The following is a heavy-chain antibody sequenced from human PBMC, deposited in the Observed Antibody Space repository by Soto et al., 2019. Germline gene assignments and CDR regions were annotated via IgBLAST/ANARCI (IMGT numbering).Heavy chain of an antibody. CDR2: ISGGGDTT. Sequence: EVQLLESGGGLVQPGGSLRLSCAASGFTFNNYAMTWVRQAPGKGLEWVSAISGGGDTTSYADSVKGRFTVSRDGSKKTLYLQMSSLRAEDTALYYCAKGRGGSGSLNPRVDFWGQGTLVTVSS. J-gene: IGHJ4*02. D-gene: IGHD3-10*01. V-gene: IGHV3-23*01. CDR1: GFTFNNYA. CDR3: AKGRGGSGSLNPRVDF.